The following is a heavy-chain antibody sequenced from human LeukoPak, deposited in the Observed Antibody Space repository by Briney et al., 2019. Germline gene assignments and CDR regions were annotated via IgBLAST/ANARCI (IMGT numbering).Heavy chain of an antibody. V-gene: IGHV3-21*04. CDR1: GFTFSNYS. D-gene: IGHD2-2*01. CDR3: AKAPTPYCSSTSCYWDY. Sequence: GGSLRLSCAGSGFTFSNYSINWVRQAPGKGLEWVSSISPSSHYIYYADSVRGRFTISRDNARNSLYLQMNSLRDEDTAVYYCAKAPTPYCSSTSCYWDYWGQGTLVTVSS. CDR2: ISPSSHYI. J-gene: IGHJ4*02.